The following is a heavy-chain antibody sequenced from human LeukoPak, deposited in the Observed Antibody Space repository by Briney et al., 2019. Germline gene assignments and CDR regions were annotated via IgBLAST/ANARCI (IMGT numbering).Heavy chain of an antibody. CDR1: GFTFSSYA. CDR2: ISGSGGST. D-gene: IGHD3-10*01. Sequence: PSGGSLRLSCAASGFTFSSYAMSWVRQAPGKGLEWVSAISGSGGSTYYADSVKGRFTISRDNSKNTLYLQMNSLRAEDTAVYYCAKAPMVRGVIPYYFDYWGQGTLVTVSS. CDR3: AKAPMVRGVIPYYFDY. V-gene: IGHV3-23*01. J-gene: IGHJ4*02.